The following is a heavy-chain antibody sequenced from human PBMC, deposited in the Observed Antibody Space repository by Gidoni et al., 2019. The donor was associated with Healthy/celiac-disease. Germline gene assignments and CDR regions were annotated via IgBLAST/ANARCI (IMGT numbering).Heavy chain of an antibody. D-gene: IGHD2-21*01. Sequence: QVQLQQWGAGLLKPSETLSLTCAVYGGSFSGYYWSWIRQPPGKGLEWIGEINHSGSTNYNPSLKSRVTISLDTSKNPFSLKLSSGTAADTAVYYCARGKSVSTVWFKVSFDYWGQGTLVTVSS. CDR3: ARGKSVSTVWFKVSFDY. CDR2: INHSGST. CDR1: GGSFSGYY. V-gene: IGHV4-34*01. J-gene: IGHJ4*02.